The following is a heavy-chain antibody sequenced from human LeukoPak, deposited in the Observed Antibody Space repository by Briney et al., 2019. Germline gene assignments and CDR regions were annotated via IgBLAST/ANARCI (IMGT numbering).Heavy chain of an antibody. J-gene: IGHJ4*02. CDR3: ARAASEYSCGRVDY. Sequence: SVKVSCKASGGTFSSYAISWVRQAPGQGLEWMGVIIPIFGTANYAQKFQGRVTITTDESTSTAYMELSSLRSEDTAVYYCARAASEYSCGRVDYWGQGTLVTVSS. CDR1: GGTFSSYA. D-gene: IGHD4-11*01. CDR2: IIPIFGTA. V-gene: IGHV1-69*05.